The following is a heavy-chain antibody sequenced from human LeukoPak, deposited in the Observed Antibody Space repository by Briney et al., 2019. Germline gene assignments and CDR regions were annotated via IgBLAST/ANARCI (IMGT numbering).Heavy chain of an antibody. CDR3: AKDLSYYYGSGSYFSYYYYGMDV. V-gene: IGHV3-30*18. J-gene: IGHJ6*02. CDR2: ISYDGSNK. Sequence: GGSLRLSCAASGFTFSSYGMHWVRQAPGKGLEWVAVISYDGSNKYYADSVKGRFTISRDNSKNTLYLQMNSLRAEDTAVYYCAKDLSYYYGSGSYFSYYYYGMDVWGQGTTVTVSS. D-gene: IGHD3-10*01. CDR1: GFTFSSYG.